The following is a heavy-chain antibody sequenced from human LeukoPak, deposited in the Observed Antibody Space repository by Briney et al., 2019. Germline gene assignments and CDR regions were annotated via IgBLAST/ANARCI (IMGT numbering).Heavy chain of an antibody. CDR1: GFTFSSYG. D-gene: IGHD3-16*02. V-gene: IGHV3-30*18. CDR2: ISYDGSDK. CDR3: AKESHPYVHMIMLGGVIVAFDY. Sequence: AGGSLRLSCAASGFTFSSYGMHWVRQAPGKGLEWVAVISYDGSDKYYVDSVKGRFTISRDNSKNTLYLQMNSLRTEDTAVYYCAKESHPYVHMIMLGGVIVAFDYWGQGTLVTVSS. J-gene: IGHJ4*02.